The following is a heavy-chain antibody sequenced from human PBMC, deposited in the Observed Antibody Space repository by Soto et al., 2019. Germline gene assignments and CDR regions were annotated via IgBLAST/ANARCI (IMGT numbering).Heavy chain of an antibody. J-gene: IGHJ6*02. D-gene: IGHD2-21*01. CDR1: GYKFISHS. Sequence: QIQLVQSGGEVKKPGASVKVSCKSSGYKFISHSITWVRQAPGQGLEWLGRISAYNGNTNYAQKLQGRGTMTTDTSTNTAYMELRSLRSDDTAVYYCARGAFCGGAPGCRDMDVGGQGTTVTVSS. CDR2: ISAYNGNT. CDR3: ARGAFCGGAPGCRDMDV. V-gene: IGHV1-18*01.